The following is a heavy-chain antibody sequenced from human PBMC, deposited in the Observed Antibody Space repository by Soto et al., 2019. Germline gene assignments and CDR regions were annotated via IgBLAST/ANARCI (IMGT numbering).Heavy chain of an antibody. J-gene: IGHJ4*02. D-gene: IGHD6-19*01. CDR3: AKVLLTYTSGWYHPHFDY. Sequence: QVQLVESGGGVVQPGRSLRLSCAASGFTFSSYVMHWVRQAPGKGLEWVAVVSNDGSNKDYADSVKGRFTISRDHSKNTLYLQMNRLRAEDTAVYYCAKVLLTYTSGWYHPHFDYWGQGTLVTVSS. V-gene: IGHV3-30*18. CDR2: VSNDGSNK. CDR1: GFTFSSYV.